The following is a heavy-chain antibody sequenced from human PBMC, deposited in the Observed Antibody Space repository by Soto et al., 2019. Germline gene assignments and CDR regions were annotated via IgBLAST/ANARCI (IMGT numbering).Heavy chain of an antibody. CDR2: FDPEDGET. D-gene: IGHD3-16*02. V-gene: IGHV1-24*01. CDR1: GYTLTELS. Sequence: ASVKVSCKVSGYTLTELSMHWVRQAPGKGLEWMGGFDPEDGETIYAQKFQGRVTMTEDTSTDTAYMELSSLRSEDTAVYYCATDTFSFHRLRLGELSLDLSLPRPLFDYWGQGTLVTVSS. CDR3: ATDTFSFHRLRLGELSLDLSLPRPLFDY. J-gene: IGHJ4*02.